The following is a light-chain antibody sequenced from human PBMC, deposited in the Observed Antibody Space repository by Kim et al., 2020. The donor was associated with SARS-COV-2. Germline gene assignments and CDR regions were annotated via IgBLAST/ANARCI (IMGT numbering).Light chain of an antibody. Sequence: AVGDRDNITCRASQSIGDYLNWYQHRPERAPKLLIHAASSLQSDGPSRFSGSGSGTDFTLTISGLQPEDFTTYFCQQSYSTPHITFGPGTRLEIK. CDR2: AAS. CDR3: QQSYSTPHIT. J-gene: IGKJ5*01. V-gene: IGKV1-39*01. CDR1: QSIGDY.